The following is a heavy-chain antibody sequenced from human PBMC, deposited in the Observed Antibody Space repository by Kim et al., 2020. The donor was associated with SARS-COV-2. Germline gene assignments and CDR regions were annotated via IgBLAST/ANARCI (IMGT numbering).Heavy chain of an antibody. Sequence: ASVKVSCKASGGTFSSYAISWVRQAPGQGLEWMGGIIPIFGTANYAQKFQGRVTITADESTSTAYMELSSLRSEDTAVYYCAREGGYCSGGSCSVVYYFDYWGQGTLVTVSS. D-gene: IGHD2-15*01. V-gene: IGHV1-69*13. CDR2: IIPIFGTA. J-gene: IGHJ4*02. CDR3: AREGGYCSGGSCSVVYYFDY. CDR1: GGTFSSYA.